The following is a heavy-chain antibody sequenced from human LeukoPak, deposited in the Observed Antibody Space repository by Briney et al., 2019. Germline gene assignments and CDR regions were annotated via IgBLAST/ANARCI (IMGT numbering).Heavy chain of an antibody. CDR3: ARKMTGWFDP. D-gene: IGHD3-10*01. V-gene: IGHV4-59*08. Sequence: SETLSLTCTVSGASITTYYWSWIRQSPGKALEWVGYVYYSGGTNYNPSLNSRVTISLDTSKNQLSLKLNSVTAADTAVYYCARKMTGWFDPWGQGNPGHRLL. J-gene: IGHJ5*02. CDR2: VYYSGGT. CDR1: GASITTYY.